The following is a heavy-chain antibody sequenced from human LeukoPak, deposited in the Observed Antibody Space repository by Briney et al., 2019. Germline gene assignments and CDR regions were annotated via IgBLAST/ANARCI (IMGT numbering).Heavy chain of an antibody. Sequence: GGSLRLSCAASGLTVSSNYMSWVCQAPGKGLDWVSIIYSGGSTYYADSVKGRFTISRDNSKNTLYLQMNRLRAEDTAVYYCARVYYDSSRWFDPWGQGTLVTVSS. V-gene: IGHV3-53*01. CDR2: IYSGGST. J-gene: IGHJ5*02. D-gene: IGHD3-22*01. CDR1: GLTVSSNY. CDR3: ARVYYDSSRWFDP.